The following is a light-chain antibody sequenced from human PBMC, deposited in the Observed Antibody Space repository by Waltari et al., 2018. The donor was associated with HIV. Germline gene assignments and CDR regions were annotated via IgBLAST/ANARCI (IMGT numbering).Light chain of an antibody. Sequence: SSELTQDPAVSVALGPTVRITCQGDSLRIYYASWYQQKPGQAPLLVIYGKNNRPSGIPDRFSGSSSGNTASLTITGAQAEDEADYYCNSRDSSGNLWVFGGGTKLTVL. CDR2: GKN. J-gene: IGLJ3*02. CDR3: NSRDSSGNLWV. CDR1: SLRIYY. V-gene: IGLV3-19*01.